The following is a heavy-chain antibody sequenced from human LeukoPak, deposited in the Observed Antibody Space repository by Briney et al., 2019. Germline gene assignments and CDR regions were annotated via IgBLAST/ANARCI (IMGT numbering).Heavy chain of an antibody. Sequence: GGSLRLSCAASGFSFSTSYMNWVRQAPGKGLEWVSYISSSSSTIYYADSVKGRFTISRDNAKNSLFLQMNSLRAEDTALYYCARDVGRDTITTEIEYWGQGTLVTVSS. CDR2: ISSSSSTI. D-gene: IGHD4-11*01. CDR1: GFSFSTSY. J-gene: IGHJ4*02. V-gene: IGHV3-48*01. CDR3: ARDVGRDTITTEIEY.